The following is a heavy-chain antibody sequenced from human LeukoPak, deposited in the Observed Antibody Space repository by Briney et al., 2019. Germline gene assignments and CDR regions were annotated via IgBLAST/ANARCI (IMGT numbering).Heavy chain of an antibody. CDR3: ARGGRDGPVDF. D-gene: IGHD5-24*01. CDR2: MSYSGTN. Sequence: SETLSLTCIVSVGSVRSHYWNWIRQPPGKGLEWIGFMSYSGTNDYNPSLKSRVSISIDTSRNRVSLRLSSVTAADTAYYRCARGGRDGPVDFGGQGTLVTVSS. V-gene: IGHV4-59*02. J-gene: IGHJ4*02. CDR1: VGSVRSHY.